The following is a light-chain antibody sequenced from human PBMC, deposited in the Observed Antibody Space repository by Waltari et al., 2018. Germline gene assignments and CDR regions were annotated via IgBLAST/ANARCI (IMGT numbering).Light chain of an antibody. CDR3: QSYDSSLSGSGV. Sequence: QSVLTQPPSVSGAPRQRVTISCTGSSSNIGAGYDVHWYQQLPGTAPKLLIYGTSNRPSGVPDRFSGSKSGTSASLAITGLQAEDEADYYCQSYDSSLSGSGVFGTGTKVTVL. CDR2: GTS. V-gene: IGLV1-40*01. J-gene: IGLJ1*01. CDR1: SSNIGAGYD.